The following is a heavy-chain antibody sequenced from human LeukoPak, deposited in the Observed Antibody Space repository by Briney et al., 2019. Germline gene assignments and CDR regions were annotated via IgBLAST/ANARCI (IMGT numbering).Heavy chain of an antibody. CDR1: GFTFDDYA. CDR2: ISWNSGSI. V-gene: IGHV3-9*01. D-gene: IGHD2-15*01. Sequence: GGSLRLSCAASGFTFDDYAMHWVRQAPGKGLEWVSGISWNSGSIGYADSVKGRFTISRDNAKNSLYLQMNSLRAEDTASYYCAKTPARYCSGGSCYFDYWGQGTLVTVSS. CDR3: AKTPARYCSGGSCYFDY. J-gene: IGHJ4*02.